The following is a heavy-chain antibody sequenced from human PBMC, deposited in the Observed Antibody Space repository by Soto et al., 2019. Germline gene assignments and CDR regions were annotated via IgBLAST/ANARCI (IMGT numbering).Heavy chain of an antibody. J-gene: IGHJ6*02. V-gene: IGHV3-53*01. Sequence: GGSLRLSCAASGFTFSSYGMHWVRQAPGKGLEWVSVIYSGGSTYYADSVRGRFTISRDNSKNTLYLQMKSLRAEDTAVYYCARDPPATRHGMDVWGQGTTVTVSS. CDR2: IYSGGST. CDR3: ARDPPATRHGMDV. CDR1: GFTFSSYG.